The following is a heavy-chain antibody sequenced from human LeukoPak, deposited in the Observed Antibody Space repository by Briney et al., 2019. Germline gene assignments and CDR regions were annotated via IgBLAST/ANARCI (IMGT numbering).Heavy chain of an antibody. J-gene: IGHJ5*02. CDR1: GGSISSGGYY. D-gene: IGHD6-19*01. CDR2: IYHSGST. CDR3: ARDTLTSGWLTPNWFDP. V-gene: IGHV4-30-2*01. Sequence: SQTLSLTCTVFGGSISSGGYYWSWIRQPPGKGLEWIGYIYHSGSTYYNPSLKSRVTISVDTSKNQFSLKLSSVTAADTAVYYCARDTLTSGWLTPNWFDPWGQGTLVTVSS.